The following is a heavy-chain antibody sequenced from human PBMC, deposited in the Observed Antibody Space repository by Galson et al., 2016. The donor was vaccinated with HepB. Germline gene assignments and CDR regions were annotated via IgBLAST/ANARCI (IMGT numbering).Heavy chain of an antibody. CDR3: ASAPGAFYYYYAMDV. J-gene: IGHJ6*02. CDR1: GSTFSSYE. Sequence: SLRLSCAASGSTFSSYEMNWVRQAPGKGLEWLSYISSGGGTIYYAGSVKGRFTISRDNAKNSLYLQMSSLRADDTAVYYCASAPGAFYYYYAMDVWGQGTTGTVSS. V-gene: IGHV3-48*03. CDR2: ISSGGGTI.